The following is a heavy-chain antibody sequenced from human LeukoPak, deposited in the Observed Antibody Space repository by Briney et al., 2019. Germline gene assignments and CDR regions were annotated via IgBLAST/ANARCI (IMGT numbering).Heavy chain of an antibody. D-gene: IGHD3-9*01. J-gene: IGHJ4*02. CDR1: GYTFTSYG. V-gene: IGHV1-18*01. CDR2: ISAYNGNT. CDR3: AREGDILTDY. Sequence: GASVKVSSKASGYTFTSYGISWLRQAPGQGLECMGWISAYNGNTNYAQKLQGRVTIITDTSTSTAYMELRSLRSDDTAVYYCAREGDILTDYWGQGTLVTVSS.